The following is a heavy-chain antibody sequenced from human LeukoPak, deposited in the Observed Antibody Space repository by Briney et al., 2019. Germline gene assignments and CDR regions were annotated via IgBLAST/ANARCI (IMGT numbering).Heavy chain of an antibody. CDR3: ARGSGTSNYLIEY. CDR1: GYTFTSYY. CDR2: INSSGGIT. D-gene: IGHD5-24*01. J-gene: IGHJ4*02. V-gene: IGHV1-46*01. Sequence: ASVKVSCKASGYTFTSYYMHWVRQAPGQRLEWMGIINSSGGITSFVQKFQGRVAMTRDTSTSTVYMELSSLRSEDTAVYYCARGSGTSNYLIEYWGQGTLVTVSS.